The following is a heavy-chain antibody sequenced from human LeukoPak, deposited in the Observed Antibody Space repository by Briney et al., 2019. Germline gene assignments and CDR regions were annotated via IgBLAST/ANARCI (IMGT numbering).Heavy chain of an antibody. CDR1: GFTVSSKY. CDR3: ARVGSTLPFDY. CDR2: IHSGGST. Sequence: QPGGSLRLSCAASGFTVSSKYMSWVRQAPGKGLEWVSVIHSGGSTHYADSVKGRFTISRDNSKNTLYLQMNSLRADDTAVYYCARVGSTLPFDYWGQGTLVTVSS. J-gene: IGHJ4*02. V-gene: IGHV3-53*01. D-gene: IGHD1-26*01.